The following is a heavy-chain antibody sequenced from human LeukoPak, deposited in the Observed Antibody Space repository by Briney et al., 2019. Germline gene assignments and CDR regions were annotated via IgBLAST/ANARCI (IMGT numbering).Heavy chain of an antibody. Sequence: NYNPSLKSRVTISVDTSKTQFSLKLSSVTAADTAVYYCARDRIVVVVAATRTRGVGAFDIWGQGTMVTVSS. V-gene: IGHV4-34*01. D-gene: IGHD2-15*01. CDR3: ARDRIVVVVAATRTRGVGAFDI. J-gene: IGHJ3*02.